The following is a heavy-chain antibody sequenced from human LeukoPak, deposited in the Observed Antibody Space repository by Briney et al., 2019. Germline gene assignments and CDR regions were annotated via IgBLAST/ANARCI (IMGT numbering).Heavy chain of an antibody. D-gene: IGHD6-13*01. CDR3: ARELGSGID. CDR2: IYYSGST. Sequence: SSETLSLTCTVSGGSMNNYYWSWIRQPPGKGLEWIGYIYYSGSTYYNPSLKSRVTISVDTSKNQFSLKLSSVTAADTAVYYCARELGSGIDWGQGTLVTVSS. V-gene: IGHV4-30-4*08. J-gene: IGHJ4*02. CDR1: GGSMNNYY.